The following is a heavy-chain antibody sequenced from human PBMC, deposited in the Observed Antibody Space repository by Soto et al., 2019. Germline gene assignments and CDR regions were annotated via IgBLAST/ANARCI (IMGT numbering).Heavy chain of an antibody. CDR2: TYYRSRWYN. J-gene: IGHJ4*02. V-gene: IGHV6-1*01. D-gene: IGHD1-26*01. CDR3: ARDNIVGGKDLFQY. Sequence: SETLSLTCAMSGDSVSSNSVAWHWFMQSPSRGLEWLGRTYYRSRWYNDYAISVKSRITINPETFKNQFSLLLNSVTPEDTAVYYCARDNIVGGKDLFQYWGQGTLVNVS. CDR1: GDSVSSNSVA.